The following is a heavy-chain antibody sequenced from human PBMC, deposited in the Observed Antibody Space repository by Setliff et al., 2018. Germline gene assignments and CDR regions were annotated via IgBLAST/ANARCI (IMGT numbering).Heavy chain of an antibody. D-gene: IGHD1-26*01. V-gene: IGHV3-74*01. CDR2: IDKDGSST. Sequence: GGSLRLSCAASGFRISFREYWMFWVRQAPGKGLEWVARIDKDGSSTVYADSVKGRFTVSRDNSRNTLFLQMNSLRTEDTAVYYCAREHTPWVGASHHDCWGQGTQVTVSS. J-gene: IGHJ4*02. CDR3: AREHTPWVGASHHDC. CDR1: GFRISFREYW.